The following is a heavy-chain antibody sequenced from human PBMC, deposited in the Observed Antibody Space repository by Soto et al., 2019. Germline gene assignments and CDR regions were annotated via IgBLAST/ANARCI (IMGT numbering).Heavy chain of an antibody. V-gene: IGHV1-18*01. CDR3: AKDAGGYSSSWSALDYYYYGMDV. J-gene: IGHJ6*02. D-gene: IGHD6-13*01. CDR2: ISAYNGNT. Sequence: ASVKVSCKASGYTFTSYGISWVRQAPGQGLEWMGWISAYNGNTNYAQKLQGRVTMTTDTSTSTAYMELRSLRSDDTAVYYCAKDAGGYSSSWSALDYYYYGMDVWGQGTTVTVSS. CDR1: GYTFTSYG.